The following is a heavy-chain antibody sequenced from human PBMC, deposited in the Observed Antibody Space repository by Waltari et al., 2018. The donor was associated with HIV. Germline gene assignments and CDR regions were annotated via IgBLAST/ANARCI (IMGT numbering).Heavy chain of an antibody. J-gene: IGHJ6*02. Sequence: VQLVESGGGLVKPGGSLRLSCAASGFTFRTYNMNWVRQAPGKGLEWVSSISTRSSYIYYADSVRGRFTISRDNAKNSLYLQMNSLRAEDTAVYYGARVIEVGAMDVWGQGTTVTVSS. CDR2: ISTRSSYI. CDR1: GFTFRTYN. CDR3: ARVIEVGAMDV. V-gene: IGHV3-21*02.